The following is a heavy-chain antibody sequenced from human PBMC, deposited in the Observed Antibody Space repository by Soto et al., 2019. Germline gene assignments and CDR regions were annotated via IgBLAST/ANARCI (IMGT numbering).Heavy chain of an antibody. D-gene: IGHD4-17*01. Sequence: SVKVSCKAAGGTFSSYAISWVRQAPGQGLEWMGGIIPIFGTANYAQKFQGRVTITADESTSTAYMELSSLRSEDTAVYYCARDGSTTGHYYYYGMDVWGQGTTVTVSS. J-gene: IGHJ6*02. CDR3: ARDGSTTGHYYYYGMDV. CDR2: IIPIFGTA. CDR1: GGTFSSYA. V-gene: IGHV1-69*13.